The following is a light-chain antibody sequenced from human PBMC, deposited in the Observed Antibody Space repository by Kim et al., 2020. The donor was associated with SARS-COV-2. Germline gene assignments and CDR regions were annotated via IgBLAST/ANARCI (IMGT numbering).Light chain of an antibody. CDR3: QQYYSYPRT. Sequence: SASTGDRVTITCRASQGISSYLAWYQQKPGKAPKLLIYAASTLQSGVPSRFSGSGSGTDFTLTISCLQSEDFATYCCQQYYSYPRTFGQGTKVE. CDR2: AAS. CDR1: QGISSY. J-gene: IGKJ1*01. V-gene: IGKV1-8*01.